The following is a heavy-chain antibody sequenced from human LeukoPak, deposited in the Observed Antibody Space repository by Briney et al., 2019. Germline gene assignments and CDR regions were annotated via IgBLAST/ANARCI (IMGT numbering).Heavy chain of an antibody. CDR2: ISSNGGST. Sequence: GGSLRLSCAASGFTFSSYAMHWVRQAPGKGLEYVSAISSNGGSTYYANSVKGRFTISRDNSKNTLYLQMGSLRAEDMAVYYCARGGYSSSWPEAWGQGTLVTVSS. V-gene: IGHV3-64*01. CDR3: ARGGYSSSWPEA. D-gene: IGHD6-13*01. CDR1: GFTFSSYA. J-gene: IGHJ5*02.